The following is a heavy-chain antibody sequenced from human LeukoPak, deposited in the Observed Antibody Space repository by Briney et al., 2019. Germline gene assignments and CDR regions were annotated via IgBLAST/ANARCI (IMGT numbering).Heavy chain of an antibody. CDR2: IYANGYT. CDR1: GLTVSSEH. D-gene: IGHD3-10*01. V-gene: IGHV3-66*01. Sequence: GGSLRLSCVASGLTVSSEHMSWVRQAPGKGLEWVSVIYANGYTYYADSVKGRFTVSRDNSKNTLYLQMNSLRVEDTAVYYCAREIRRRGGNVGSGELDYWGQGALVTVSS. J-gene: IGHJ4*02. CDR3: AREIRRRGGNVGSGELDY.